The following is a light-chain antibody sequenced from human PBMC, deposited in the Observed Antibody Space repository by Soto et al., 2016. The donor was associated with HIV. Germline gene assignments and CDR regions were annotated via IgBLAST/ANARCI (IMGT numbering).Light chain of an antibody. V-gene: IGKV1-5*03. CDR1: QSTNSW. CDR3: QEYNTYWT. J-gene: IGKJ1*01. Sequence: DIQMTQSPSTLSASVGDRVTITCRASQSTNSWLAWYQQKAGKAPKLLIYKASSLESGVPSRFSGSGSGTEFTLTISSLQPDDFATYYCQEYNTYWTFGQGTKVEVK. CDR2: KAS.